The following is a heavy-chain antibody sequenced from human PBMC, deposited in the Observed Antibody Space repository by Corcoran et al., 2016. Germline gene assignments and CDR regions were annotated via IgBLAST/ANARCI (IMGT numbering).Heavy chain of an antibody. CDR1: GGSISSSNW. D-gene: IGHD5-12*01. CDR3: ARALVEMATPSTYFDD. CDR2: IYHSGST. Sequence: VQLQESGPGLVKPSGTLSLTCAVSGGSISSSNWWSWVRQPPGKGLEWIGEIYHSGSTNYNPSLKGRVTISVDKSKNQFSLKLSSVTAADTAVYYCARALVEMATPSTYFDDWGQGTLVTVSS. J-gene: IGHJ4*02. V-gene: IGHV4-4*02.